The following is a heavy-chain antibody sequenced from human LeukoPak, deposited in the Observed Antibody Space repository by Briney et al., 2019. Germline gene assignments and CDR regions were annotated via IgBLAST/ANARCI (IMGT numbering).Heavy chain of an antibody. D-gene: IGHD4-23*01. J-gene: IGHJ4*02. CDR2: INHSGST. CDR3: VRDRGYGGNSGPFDY. CDR1: GGSFSGYY. Sequence: PSETLSLTCAVYGGSFSGYYWSWIRQPPGKGLEWIGEINHSGSTNYNPSLKSRVTISIDMSKNQFSLRLSSVTAADTAVYYCVRDRGYGGNSGPFDYWGQGTLVTVSS. V-gene: IGHV4-34*01.